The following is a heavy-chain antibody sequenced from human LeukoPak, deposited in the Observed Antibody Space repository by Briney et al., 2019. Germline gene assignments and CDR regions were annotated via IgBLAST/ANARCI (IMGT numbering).Heavy chain of an antibody. J-gene: IGHJ4*02. CDR1: GFTFSSYA. V-gene: IGHV3-23*01. D-gene: IGHD1-26*01. CDR3: AKDGGGSYSYFDY. CDR2: ISGSGGST. Sequence: PGVSLRLSCAASGFTFSSYAMSWVRQAPGKGLEWVSAISGSGGSTYYADSVKGRFTISRDNSKNTLYLQMNSLRAEDTAVYYCAKDGGGSYSYFDYWGQGTLVTVSS.